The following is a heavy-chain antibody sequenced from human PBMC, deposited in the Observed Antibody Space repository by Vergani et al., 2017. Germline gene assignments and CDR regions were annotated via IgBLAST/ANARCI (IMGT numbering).Heavy chain of an antibody. V-gene: IGHV4-59*01. CDR3: ARSVRFVEWGGDAFDI. D-gene: IGHD3-3*01. J-gene: IGHJ3*02. CDR2: IYYSGST. CDR1: GGSISSYY. Sequence: QVQLQESGPGLVKPSETLSLTCTVSGGSISSYYWSWIRQPPGKGLEWIGYIYYSGSTNYNPCLKSRVTISVDTSKNQFSLKLSSVTAADTAVYYCARSVRFVEWGGDAFDIWGQGTMVTVSS.